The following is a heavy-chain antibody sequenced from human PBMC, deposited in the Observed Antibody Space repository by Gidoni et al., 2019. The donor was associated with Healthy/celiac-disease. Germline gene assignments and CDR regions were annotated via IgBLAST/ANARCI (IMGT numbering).Heavy chain of an antibody. Sequence: QLQLQESGPGLVKPSETLSLTCTVSGGSISSSSYYWGWIRQPPGKGLEWIGSIYYSGSTYYNPSLKSRVTISVDTSKNQFSLKLSSVTAADTAVYYCARLPPGEWDWYFDLWGRGTLVTVSS. D-gene: IGHD3-16*01. CDR2: IYYSGST. CDR3: ARLPPGEWDWYFDL. V-gene: IGHV4-39*01. J-gene: IGHJ2*01. CDR1: GGSISSSSYY.